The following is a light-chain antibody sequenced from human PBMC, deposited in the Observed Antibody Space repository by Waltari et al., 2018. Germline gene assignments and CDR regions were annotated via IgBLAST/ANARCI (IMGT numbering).Light chain of an antibody. CDR3: QQRISWPLIA. CDR1: QSVSTY. Sequence: IVLTQSPATLSLSPGERATLSCRASQSVSTYLACYQQKPGQAPRLLIYDASNRAAGIPARFSGSGSGTDFTLTISSLEPEDFAVYYCQQRISWPLIAFGPGTKVEI. CDR2: DAS. V-gene: IGKV3-11*01. J-gene: IGKJ3*01.